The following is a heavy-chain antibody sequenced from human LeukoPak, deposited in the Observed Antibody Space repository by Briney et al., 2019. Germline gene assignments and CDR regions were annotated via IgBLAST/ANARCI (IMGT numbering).Heavy chain of an antibody. CDR1: GYTFTGYY. CDR2: INPNSGGT. D-gene: IGHD6-19*01. V-gene: IGHV1-2*02. J-gene: IGHJ4*02. CDR3: ATLVIAVAGGFGDY. Sequence: ASVKVSCKASGYTFTGYYMHWVRQAPGQGLEWMGWINPNSGGTNYAQKFQGRVTMTRDTSISTGYMELSRLRSDDTAVYYCATLVIAVAGGFGDYWGQGTPVTVSS.